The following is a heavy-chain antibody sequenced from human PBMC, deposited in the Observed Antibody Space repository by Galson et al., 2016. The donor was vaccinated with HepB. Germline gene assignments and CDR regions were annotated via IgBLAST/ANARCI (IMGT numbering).Heavy chain of an antibody. CDR2: IYSNGRT. V-gene: IGHV3-53*01. Sequence: SLRLSCAVSGFGVGRTYMHWVRQAPGEGLEWASVIYSNGRTYYADSVRGRFPVSRDRSKNKLYLQMNSLRVEDTAVYYCAKGPVLTYYSGPTWFDPWGQGTLVTVSS. D-gene: IGHD3-9*01. CDR3: AKGPVLTYYSGPTWFDP. CDR1: GFGVGRTY. J-gene: IGHJ5*02.